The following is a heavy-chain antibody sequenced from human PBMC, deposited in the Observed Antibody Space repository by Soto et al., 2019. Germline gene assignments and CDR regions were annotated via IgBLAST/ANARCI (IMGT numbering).Heavy chain of an antibody. CDR2: ISSSSRTI. CDR1: GFTFSTYS. J-gene: IGHJ3*02. V-gene: IGHV3-48*02. Sequence: GGSLRLSCAASGFTFSTYSMNWVRQAPGKGLEWVSYISSSSRTIYYADSVKGRFTISRDNAKKSLYLQMNSLRDEDTAVFYCVREGETALVNDAFDIWGQGAMVTVSS. CDR3: VREGETALVNDAFDI. D-gene: IGHD5-18*01.